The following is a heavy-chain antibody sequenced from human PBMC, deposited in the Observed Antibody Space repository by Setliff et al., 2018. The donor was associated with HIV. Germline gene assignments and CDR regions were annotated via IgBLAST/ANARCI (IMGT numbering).Heavy chain of an antibody. CDR2: IYPGDSDT. D-gene: IGHD3-22*01. J-gene: IGHJ4*02. CDR1: GFTFTTST. Sequence: GASVKVSCKTSGFTFTTSTMQWVRQARGQRLEWMGIIYPGDSDTRYSPSFQGHVAFSVDTSISTAYLHWSSLKASDTAMYYCARHGYNDSRGYFDYWGQGALVTVSS. CDR3: ARHGYNDSRGYFDY. V-gene: IGHV5-51*01.